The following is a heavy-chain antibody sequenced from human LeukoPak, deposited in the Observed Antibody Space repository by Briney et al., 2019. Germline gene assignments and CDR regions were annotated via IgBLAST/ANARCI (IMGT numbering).Heavy chain of an antibody. J-gene: IGHJ4*01. CDR2: IQYDDSIE. CDR3: AKDQGVVGSYDY. Sequence: PGGSLRLSCAASGFTFSTSGMNWVRQAPDKGLEWVAFIQYDDSIEYYADSVKGRFTISRDNSKNTLYLQMNSLRGDDTAVYYCAKDQGVVGSYDYWGHGTLVTVSS. CDR1: GFTFSTSG. V-gene: IGHV3-30*02. D-gene: IGHD3-10*01.